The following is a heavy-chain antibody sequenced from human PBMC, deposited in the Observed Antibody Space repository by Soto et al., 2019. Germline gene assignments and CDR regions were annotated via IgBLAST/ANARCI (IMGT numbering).Heavy chain of an antibody. Sequence: QVQVVESGGGVVQPGRSLRLSCAASGFTFSSFGMHWVRQAPGKGLEWVSLIWYDGSNEYYADSVKGRFTIARDNSKNTLYLQMNSLRAEDTAVYYCAKMTTALGYYYHAMDVWGQGTTVSVSS. J-gene: IGHJ6*02. V-gene: IGHV3-33*06. CDR2: IWYDGSNE. CDR1: GFTFSSFG. D-gene: IGHD5-18*01. CDR3: AKMTTALGYYYHAMDV.